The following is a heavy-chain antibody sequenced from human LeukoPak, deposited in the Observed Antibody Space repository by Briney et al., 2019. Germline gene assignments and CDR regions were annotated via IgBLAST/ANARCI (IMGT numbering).Heavy chain of an antibody. D-gene: IGHD7-27*01. CDR2: ISSGGSTI. J-gene: IGHJ4*02. Sequence: GGSLRLSCAASGFTFSTYEMSWVRQAPGKGLDWVSYISSGGSTIYYTDSVKGRFTISRDSAKNSLYLQMNSLRAEDTAVYYCARVTLLTGRTIDYWGQGTLVAVSS. CDR3: ARVTLLTGRTIDY. CDR1: GFTFSTYE. V-gene: IGHV3-48*03.